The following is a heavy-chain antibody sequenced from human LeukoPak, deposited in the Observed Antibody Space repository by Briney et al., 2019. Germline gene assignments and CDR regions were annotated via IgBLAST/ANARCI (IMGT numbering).Heavy chain of an antibody. V-gene: IGHV1-8*01. CDR3: ARVKLGYCSGGSCNFGAPIDY. D-gene: IGHD2-15*01. CDR2: MDSNSGNT. CDR1: GYTFTSYD. J-gene: IGHJ4*02. Sequence: ASVKVSCKASGYTFTSYDINWVRQASGQGLEWVGWMDSNSGNTGYAQKFQGRVTMTRNTSISTAYMELSSLRSEDTAVYYCARVKLGYCSGGSCNFGAPIDYWGQGTLVTVSS.